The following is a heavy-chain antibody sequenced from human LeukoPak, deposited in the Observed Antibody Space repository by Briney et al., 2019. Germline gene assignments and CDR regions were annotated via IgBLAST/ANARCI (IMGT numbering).Heavy chain of an antibody. V-gene: IGHV4-39*07. D-gene: IGHD1-14*01. CDR2: IYYSGST. Sequence: SETLSLTCTVSGGSISSSSYYWGWIRQPPGKGLEWIGSIYYSGSTYYNPSLKSRVTISVDTSKNQFSLNLSSVTPADTAVYYCARAPGGNPTTHYFDSWGQGTLVTVSS. CDR3: ARAPGGNPTTHYFDS. J-gene: IGHJ4*02. CDR1: GGSISSSSYY.